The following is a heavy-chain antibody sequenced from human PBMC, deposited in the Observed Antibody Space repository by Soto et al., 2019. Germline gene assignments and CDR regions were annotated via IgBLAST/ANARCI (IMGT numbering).Heavy chain of an antibody. D-gene: IGHD3-10*01. CDR3: ATVSPRGGDFQH. CDR1: GYTFTSYY. V-gene: IGHV1-46*01. J-gene: IGHJ1*01. Sequence: QVQLVQSGAEVKKHGASVKVSCKASGYTFTSYYMHWVRQAPGQGLEWMGIINPSGGSTSYAQKFRGRVTMTRDTSTRTVYMELSSLRSEDTAVYYCATVSPRGGDFQHWGQGTLVNVSS. CDR2: INPSGGST.